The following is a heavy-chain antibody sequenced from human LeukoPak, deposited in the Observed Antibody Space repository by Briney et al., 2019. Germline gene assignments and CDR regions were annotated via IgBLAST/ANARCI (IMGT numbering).Heavy chain of an antibody. J-gene: IGHJ4*02. CDR3: ARGPRSTISSLNS. CDR1: GGSFDGFY. CDR2: INHIGST. V-gene: IGHV4-34*01. Sequence: SETLSLTCGVSGGSFDGFYWSWVRQPPGKGLEWIGEINHIGSTNYNPSLKSRVTMSVDTSKNHFSLKLTSVTAADTAVYFCARGPRSTISSLNSWGPGVLVTVSS. D-gene: IGHD5/OR15-5a*01.